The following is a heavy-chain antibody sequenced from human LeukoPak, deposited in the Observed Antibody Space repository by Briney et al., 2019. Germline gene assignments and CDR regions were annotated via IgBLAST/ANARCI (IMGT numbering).Heavy chain of an antibody. CDR1: GFTFSSYS. D-gene: IGHD6-13*01. V-gene: IGHV3-21*01. CDR3: ARDRAGYSSSWYPKDY. J-gene: IGHJ4*02. Sequence: GGSLRLSCAASGFTFSSYSMNWVRQAPGKGLEWVSSISSSSSYIYYADSVKGRFTISRDNAKNSLYLQMNSPRAEDTAVYYCARDRAGYSSSWYPKDYWGQGTLVTVSS. CDR2: ISSSSSYI.